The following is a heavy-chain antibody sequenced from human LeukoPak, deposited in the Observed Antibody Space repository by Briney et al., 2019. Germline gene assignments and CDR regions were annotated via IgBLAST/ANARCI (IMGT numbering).Heavy chain of an antibody. CDR1: GGSIRSYY. D-gene: IGHD4-23*01. CDR2: VYYSGST. Sequence: PSETLSLTCTVSGGSIRSYYWSWIRQPPGKGLEWIGYVYYSGSTNYNPSLKSRVTISVDTSKNQFSLNLNSVTAADTAVYSCARHDRWPYLIDYWGQGILVTVSS. J-gene: IGHJ4*02. CDR3: ARHDRWPYLIDY. V-gene: IGHV4-59*08.